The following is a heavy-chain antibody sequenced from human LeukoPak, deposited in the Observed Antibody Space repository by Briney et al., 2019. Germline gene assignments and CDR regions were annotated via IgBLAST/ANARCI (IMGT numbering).Heavy chain of an antibody. V-gene: IGHV3-30*04. D-gene: IGHD3-10*01. Sequence: GGSLRLSCAASGVTFSSYAMHWVRQAPGKGLEWVAVISYDGSNKFYADSVKGRFTISRDNSKNTLSLQMNSLRPEDTAVYYCAKDEGRSDRYGSGSYPPYWGQGTLVTVSS. J-gene: IGHJ4*02. CDR1: GVTFSSYA. CDR2: ISYDGSNK. CDR3: AKDEGRSDRYGSGSYPPY.